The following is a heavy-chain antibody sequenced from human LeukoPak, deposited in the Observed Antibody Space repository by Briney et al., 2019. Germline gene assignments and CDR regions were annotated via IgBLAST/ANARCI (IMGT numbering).Heavy chain of an antibody. CDR3: ARDLGYYYGSGSYNYMDV. D-gene: IGHD3-10*01. V-gene: IGHV3-30*03. J-gene: IGHJ6*03. Sequence: GRSLRLSCAASGFTFSSYGMHWVRQAPGKGLEWVAVISYDGSNKYYADSVKGRFTISRDNSKNTLYLQMNSLRAEDTAVYYCARDLGYYYGSGSYNYMDVWGKGTTVTVSS. CDR1: GFTFSSYG. CDR2: ISYDGSNK.